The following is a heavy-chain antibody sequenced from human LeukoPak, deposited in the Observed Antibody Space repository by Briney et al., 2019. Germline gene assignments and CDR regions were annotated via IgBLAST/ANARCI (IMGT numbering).Heavy chain of an antibody. CDR3: ARGSYSSSWKTFDY. J-gene: IGHJ4*02. Sequence: GGSLRLSCAATGFTFDDYGMSWVRQAPGKGLEWVSGLNWNGGYTGYVDSVKGRFTISRDNAKNTLYLQMNSLRADDTAMYYCARGSYSSSWKTFDYWGQGTLVTVSS. V-gene: IGHV3-20*04. CDR2: LNWNGGYT. CDR1: GFTFDDYG. D-gene: IGHD6-13*01.